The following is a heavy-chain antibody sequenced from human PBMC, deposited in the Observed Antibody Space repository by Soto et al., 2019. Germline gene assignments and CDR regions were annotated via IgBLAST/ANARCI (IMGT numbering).Heavy chain of an antibody. V-gene: IGHV4-39*01. J-gene: IGHJ6*03. CDR1: GGSISSSSYY. CDR3: ARTGGYYYYYYMDV. CDR2: IYYSGST. Sequence: QLLESGPGLVKPSETLSLTCTVSGGSISSSSYYWGWIRQPPGKGLEWIGSIYYSGSTYYNPSLKSRVTISVDTSKNQFSLKLSSVTAADTAVYYCARTGGYYYYYYMDVWGKGTTVTVSS. D-gene: IGHD3-10*01.